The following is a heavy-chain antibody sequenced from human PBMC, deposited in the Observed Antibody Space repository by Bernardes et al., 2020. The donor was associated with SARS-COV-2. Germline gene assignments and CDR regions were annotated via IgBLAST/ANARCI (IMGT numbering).Heavy chain of an antibody. Sequence: GGSLRLSCAASGFTFTSYAMFWVRQAPGKGLEWVSAIGGSGGSTYYADFVKGRFTISRDNSKNTLYLQMNSLRAEDTAVYYCAKDLWMRMATIQGPFDYLGQRTLVTFSS. CDR2: IGGSGGST. V-gene: IGHV3-23*01. D-gene: IGHD5-12*01. J-gene: IGHJ4*02. CDR1: GFTFTSYA. CDR3: AKDLWMRMATIQGPFDY.